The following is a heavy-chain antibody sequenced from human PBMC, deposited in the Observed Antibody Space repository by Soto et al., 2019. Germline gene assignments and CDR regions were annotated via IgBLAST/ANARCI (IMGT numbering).Heavy chain of an antibody. CDR2: IDPSDSYT. D-gene: IGHD5-18*01. Sequence: GEFLKISRNGSGYSFTSYWLNRVRQMPGKGLEWMGRIDPSDSYTNYSPSFQGHVTISADKSISTAYLQWSSLKASDTAMYYCARVDTAMVTGYWGQGTLVTVSS. CDR1: GYSFTSYW. CDR3: ARVDTAMVTGY. J-gene: IGHJ4*02. V-gene: IGHV5-10-1*01.